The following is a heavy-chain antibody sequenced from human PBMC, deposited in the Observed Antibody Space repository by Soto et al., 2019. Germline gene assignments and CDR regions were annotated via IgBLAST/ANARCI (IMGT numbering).Heavy chain of an antibody. Sequence: QVQLQESGPGLVKPSETLSLTCTVSGGSISSYYWSWIRQPPGKGLEWIGYIYYSGSTNYNPSLKSRVTISVDTSKNQFSLKLSSVTAADTAVYYCARHAIPEDFWSGYFLNWFDPWGQGTLVTVSS. D-gene: IGHD3-3*01. CDR1: GGSISSYY. V-gene: IGHV4-59*08. CDR3: ARHAIPEDFWSGYFLNWFDP. J-gene: IGHJ5*02. CDR2: IYYSGST.